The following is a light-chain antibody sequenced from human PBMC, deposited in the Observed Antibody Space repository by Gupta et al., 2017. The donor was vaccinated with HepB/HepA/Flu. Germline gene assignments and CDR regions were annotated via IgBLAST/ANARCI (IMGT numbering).Light chain of an antibody. V-gene: IGKV3-15*01. CDR2: CAS. CDR3: QQYHTWSGT. J-gene: IGKJ1*01. CDR1: QSLSGH. Sequence: IAMTQSPATVSVSPGDSAILFCRSSQSLSGHLAWYQVKPGQTPRLLIYCASTRATGVPTRVSGSGSGTEFTLTISSLQSDDYAVYYCQQYHTWSGTFGQGTKVEIK.